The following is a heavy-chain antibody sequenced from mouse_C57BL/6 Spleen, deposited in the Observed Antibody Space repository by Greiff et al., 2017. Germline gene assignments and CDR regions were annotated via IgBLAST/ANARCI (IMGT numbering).Heavy chain of an antibody. CDR2: INPSTGGT. Sequence: EVKLQESGPELVKPGASVKISCKASGYSFTGYYMNWVKQSPEKSLEWIGEINPSTGGTTYNQKFKAKATLTVDKSSSTAYMQLKSLTSEDSAVYYCARWGDSSFAYWGQGTLVTVSA. D-gene: IGHD2-13*01. J-gene: IGHJ3*01. CDR3: ARWGDSSFAY. V-gene: IGHV1-42*01. CDR1: GYSFTGYY.